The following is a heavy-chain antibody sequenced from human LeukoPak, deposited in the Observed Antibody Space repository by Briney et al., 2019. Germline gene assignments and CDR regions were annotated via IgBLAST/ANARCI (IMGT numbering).Heavy chain of an antibody. CDR3: ARVVPPYSPGGVTGYFDY. J-gene: IGHJ4*02. CDR1: GGSISSGGYY. D-gene: IGHD5-18*01. Sequence: KSSEALSLTCTVSGGSISSGGYYWSWIRQPPGKGLEWIGYIYHSGSTYYNPSLKSRVTISVDRSKNQFSLKLSSVTAADTAVYYCARVVPPYSPGGVTGYFDYWGQGTLVTVSS. CDR2: IYHSGST. V-gene: IGHV4-30-2*01.